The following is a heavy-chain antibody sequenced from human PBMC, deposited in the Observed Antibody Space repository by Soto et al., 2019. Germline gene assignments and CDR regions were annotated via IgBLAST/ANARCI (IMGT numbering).Heavy chain of an antibody. D-gene: IGHD6-19*01. J-gene: IGHJ5*02. CDR2: ISWNSGSI. CDR1: GFTFDDYA. CDR3: AKDQIPGIAVAGPDNWFDP. Sequence: SLRLSCAASGFTFDDYAMHWVRQAPGKGLEWVSGISWNSGSIGYADSVKGRFTISRDNAKNSLYLQMNSLRAEDTALYYCAKDQIPGIAVAGPDNWFDPWGQGTLVTVSS. V-gene: IGHV3-9*01.